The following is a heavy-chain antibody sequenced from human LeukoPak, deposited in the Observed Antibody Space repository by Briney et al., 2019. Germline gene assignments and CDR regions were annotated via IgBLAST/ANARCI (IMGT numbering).Heavy chain of an antibody. V-gene: IGHV3-9*01. Sequence: GRSLRLSCAASGFTFDDYAMHWVRQAPGKGLELVSGISWNSGSIGYPDSVKGRFTISRDNAKNSLYLQMNSLRAEDTALYYCAKGGAVALEAAFDIWGQGTMVTVSS. J-gene: IGHJ3*02. CDR3: AKGGAVALEAAFDI. D-gene: IGHD6-19*01. CDR1: GFTFDDYA. CDR2: ISWNSGSI.